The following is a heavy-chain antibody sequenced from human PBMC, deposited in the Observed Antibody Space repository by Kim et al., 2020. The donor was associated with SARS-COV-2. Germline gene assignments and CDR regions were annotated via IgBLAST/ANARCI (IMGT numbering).Heavy chain of an antibody. V-gene: IGHV4-31*03. D-gene: IGHD6-25*01. Sequence: SETLSLTCTVSGGSISSGGYYWSWIRQHPGKGLEWIGYIYYSGSTYYNPSLKSRVTISVDTSKNQFSLKLSSVTAADTAGYYCARGLRRGPAALYYGMDVWGQGTTVTVSS. CDR1: GGSISSGGYY. CDR2: IYYSGST. CDR3: ARGLRRGPAALYYGMDV. J-gene: IGHJ6*02.